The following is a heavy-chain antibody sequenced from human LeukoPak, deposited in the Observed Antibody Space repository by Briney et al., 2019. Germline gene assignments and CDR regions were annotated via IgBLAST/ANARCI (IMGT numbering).Heavy chain of an antibody. CDR1: GYTFTSYG. CDR3: ARGSTIFGVVITGY. J-gene: IGHJ4*02. CDR2: INPNSGGT. Sequence: GASVKVSCKASGYTFTSYGISWVRQAPGQGLEWMGWINPNSGGTNYAQKFQGRVTMTRDTSISTAYMELSRLRSDDTAVYYCARGSTIFGVVITGYWGQGTLVTVSS. D-gene: IGHD3-3*01. V-gene: IGHV1-2*02.